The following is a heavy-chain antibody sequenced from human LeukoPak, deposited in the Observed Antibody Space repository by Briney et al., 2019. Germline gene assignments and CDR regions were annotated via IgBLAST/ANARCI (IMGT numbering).Heavy chain of an antibody. CDR1: GFTFSNYA. D-gene: IGHD3-10*01. CDR3: ARTLALYGSGSFFDF. J-gene: IGHJ4*02. CDR2: ISYDGSIK. Sequence: GGSLRPSCAASGFTFSNYAMHWIRQAPGKGLEWVAVISYDGSIKYYADSLKGRFTISRDNSKNTLYLQMNSLRAEDTAVYYCARTLALYGSGSFFDFWGQGTLVTVSS. V-gene: IGHV3-30-3*01.